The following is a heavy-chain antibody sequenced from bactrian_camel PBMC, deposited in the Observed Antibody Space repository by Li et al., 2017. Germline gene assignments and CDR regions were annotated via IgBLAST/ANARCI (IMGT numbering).Heavy chain of an antibody. CDR2: ISSSSFNT. J-gene: IGHJ4*01. V-gene: IGHV3S40*01. D-gene: IGHD5*01. CDR3: LSSLGPDEGY. CDR1: GFTFSNYA. Sequence: VQLVESGGGLVQPGGSLRLSCAASGFTFSNYAMTWVRQAPGKGLEWVAVISSSSFNTYFADSMKGRFTISRDNAKNTLYLQLNSLQTEDTAMYYCLSSLGPDEGYWGQGTQVTVS.